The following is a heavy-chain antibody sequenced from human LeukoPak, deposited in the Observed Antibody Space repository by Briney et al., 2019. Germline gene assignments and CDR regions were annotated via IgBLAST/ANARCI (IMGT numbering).Heavy chain of an antibody. CDR1: GFTVSSDY. Sequence: GGSLRLSCAASGFTVSSDYMSWVRQAPGKGLEWVSVIYSGGSTYYADSVKGRFTISRDNSKNTLYLQMNSLRAEDTAVYYCARGLGVPAANLGGPRYYYYYGMDVWGQGTTVTVSS. J-gene: IGHJ6*02. V-gene: IGHV3-53*01. CDR2: IYSGGST. D-gene: IGHD2-2*01. CDR3: ARGLGVPAANLGGPRYYYYYGMDV.